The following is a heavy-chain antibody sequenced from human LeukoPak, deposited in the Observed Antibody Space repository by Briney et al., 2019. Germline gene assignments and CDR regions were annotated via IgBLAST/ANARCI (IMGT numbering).Heavy chain of an antibody. CDR2: ISGTGGST. J-gene: IGHJ4*02. Sequence: EGSLRLSCAASGFTFSNYAMSWVRQAPGKGLEWVSSISGTGGSTYYADSVKGRFTISRDKSNNTLFLQMNSLRAEDTAVYYCAKARTGHYFDYWGQGTLVTVSS. CDR3: AKARTGHYFDY. V-gene: IGHV3-23*01. D-gene: IGHD1-1*01. CDR1: GFTFSNYA.